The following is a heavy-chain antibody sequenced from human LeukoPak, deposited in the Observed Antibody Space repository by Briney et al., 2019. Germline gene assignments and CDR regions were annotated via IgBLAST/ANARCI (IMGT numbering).Heavy chain of an antibody. Sequence: PSETLSLTCTVSGGSISSYYWSWIRQPPGKGLEWIGYIYYSGSTNYNPSLKSRVTISVDTSKNQFSLKLSSVTAADTAVYYCAKLYYGDYAYFDYWGQGSLVTVSS. CDR3: AKLYYGDYAYFDY. D-gene: IGHD4-17*01. V-gene: IGHV4-59*01. CDR2: IYYSGST. J-gene: IGHJ4*02. CDR1: GGSISSYY.